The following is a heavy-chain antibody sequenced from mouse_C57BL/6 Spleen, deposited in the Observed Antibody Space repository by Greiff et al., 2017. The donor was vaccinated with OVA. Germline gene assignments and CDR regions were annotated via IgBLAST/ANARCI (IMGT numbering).Heavy chain of an antibody. D-gene: IGHD1-1*01. V-gene: IGHV1-39*01. Sequence: VHVKQSGPELVKPGASVKISCKASGYSFTDYNMNWVKQSNGKSLEWIGVINPNYGTTSYNQKFKGKATLTVDQSSSTAYMQLNSLTSEDSAVYYCASTITTVPFDYWGQGTTLTVSS. J-gene: IGHJ2*01. CDR2: INPNYGTT. CDR3: ASTITTVPFDY. CDR1: GYSFTDYN.